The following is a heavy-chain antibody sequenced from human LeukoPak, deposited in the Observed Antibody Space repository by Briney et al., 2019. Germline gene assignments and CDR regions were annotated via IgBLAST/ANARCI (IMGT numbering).Heavy chain of an antibody. CDR1: GFTFSSYW. J-gene: IGHJ5*02. CDR3: ARDHCSSTSCPNWFDP. D-gene: IGHD2-2*01. V-gene: IGHV3-7*01. CDR2: IKQYGSEK. Sequence: GGSLRLSCAASGFTFSSYWMSWLRQAPGKGLEWVANIKQYGSEKYYVDSVKGRFTISRDNAKNSLYLQMNTLRAEDTAVYYCARDHCSSTSCPNWFDPWGQGTLVTVSS.